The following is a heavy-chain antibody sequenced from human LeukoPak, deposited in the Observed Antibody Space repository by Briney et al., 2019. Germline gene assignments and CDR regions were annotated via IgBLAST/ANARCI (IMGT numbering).Heavy chain of an antibody. J-gene: IGHJ3*02. D-gene: IGHD3-22*01. V-gene: IGHV1-18*01. CDR1: GYTFISYG. CDR2: ISGYNGNT. CDR3: ASLKNYYDSSGYLVTDAFDI. Sequence: ASVKVSCKASGYTFISYGINWVRQAPGQGLEWMGWISGYNGNTNYAQKLQGRVTMTTDTSTSTAYMELRSLKSDDTAVYYCASLKNYYDSSGYLVTDAFDIWGQGTMVTVSS.